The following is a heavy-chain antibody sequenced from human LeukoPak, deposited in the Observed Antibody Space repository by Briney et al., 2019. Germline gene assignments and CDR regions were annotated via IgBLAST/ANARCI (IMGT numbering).Heavy chain of an antibody. J-gene: IGHJ6*03. CDR1: GFTFSSYG. CDR2: ISGSGGST. Sequence: PGGSLRLSCAASGFTFSSYGMSWVRQAPGKGLEWVSAISGSGGSTYYADSVKGRFTISRDNSKNTLYLQMNSLRAEDTAVYYCARGIYDILTGYYLPDYYYYMDVWGKGTTVTISS. D-gene: IGHD3-9*01. V-gene: IGHV3-23*01. CDR3: ARGIYDILTGYYLPDYYYYMDV.